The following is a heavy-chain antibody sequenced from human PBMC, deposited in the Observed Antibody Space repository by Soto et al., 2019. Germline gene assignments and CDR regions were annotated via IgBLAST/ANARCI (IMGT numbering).Heavy chain of an antibody. CDR3: ARGEGSGYPNPLDY. J-gene: IGHJ4*02. Sequence: QVQLVQSGAEVKKPGSSVKVSCKASGGTFSSYTISWVRQAPGQGLEWMGRIIPILGIANYAQKFQGRVTXXAXKXXSTAYMELSSLRSEDTAVYYCARGEGSGYPNPLDYWGQGTLVTVSS. D-gene: IGHD3-22*01. CDR2: IIPILGIA. CDR1: GGTFSSYT. V-gene: IGHV1-69*02.